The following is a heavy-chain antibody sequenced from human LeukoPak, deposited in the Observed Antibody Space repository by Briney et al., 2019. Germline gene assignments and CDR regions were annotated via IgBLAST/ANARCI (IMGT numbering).Heavy chain of an antibody. Sequence: GGSLRLSCAASGFTFSSYAMSWVRQAPGKGPEWVSGISGSGDNTYYADSVKGRFTISRDNSKNTLYVQVNSLGTEDTAAYYCAKGSYYDSSGSFYFDYWGQGTLVTVSS. D-gene: IGHD3-22*01. CDR1: GFTFSSYA. CDR2: ISGSGDNT. V-gene: IGHV3-23*01. CDR3: AKGSYYDSSGSFYFDY. J-gene: IGHJ4*02.